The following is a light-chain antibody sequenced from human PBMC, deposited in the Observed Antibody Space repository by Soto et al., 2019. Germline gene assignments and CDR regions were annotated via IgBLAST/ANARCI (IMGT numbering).Light chain of an antibody. Sequence: EIVLTQSPGTLSLSPGERATLSCRASQSVSNNLAWYQQKPGQAPRLLIYGASTRATGIPARFSGSGSGTEFTLSISSLRSEDFAVYYCQQYNNWPPITFGQGTRLEIK. J-gene: IGKJ5*01. CDR3: QQYNNWPPIT. V-gene: IGKV3-15*01. CDR2: GAS. CDR1: QSVSNN.